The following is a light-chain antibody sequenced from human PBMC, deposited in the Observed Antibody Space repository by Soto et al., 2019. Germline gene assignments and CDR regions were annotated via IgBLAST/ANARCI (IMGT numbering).Light chain of an antibody. V-gene: IGKV1-5*03. CDR3: QQYVRSPWT. CDR2: KAS. Sequence: DIQMTQTPSSLSASVGDRFTITCRASQSISSWLAWYQQKPGKAPKLLIYKASSLESGVPSRFSGSGSGTEFTLTISRLEPEDFAVYYCQQYVRSPWTFGQGTKVDI. J-gene: IGKJ1*01. CDR1: QSISSW.